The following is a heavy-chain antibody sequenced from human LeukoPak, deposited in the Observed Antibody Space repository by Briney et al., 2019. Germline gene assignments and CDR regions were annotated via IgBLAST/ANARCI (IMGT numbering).Heavy chain of an antibody. D-gene: IGHD3-3*01. CDR2: ISSTSRYM. Sequence: GGSLRLSCAASGFTFSSYSMNWVRQAPGKGLEWVSSISSTSRYMYYVDSVKGRFTISRDNARNSLYLQMNSLRADDTAVYYCARVPVLRLLEWQVNYMDVWDKGTTVTVSS. CDR3: ARVPVLRLLEWQVNYMDV. V-gene: IGHV3-21*01. J-gene: IGHJ6*03. CDR1: GFTFSSYS.